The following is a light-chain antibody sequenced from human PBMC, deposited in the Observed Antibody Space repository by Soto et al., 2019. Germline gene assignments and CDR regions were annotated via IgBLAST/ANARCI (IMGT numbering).Light chain of an antibody. J-gene: IGKJ4*01. Sequence: DIRMTQSPSTLSASVGDRVTITCRASQSISSWLAWYQQKPGKAPKLLIYKASTLESGVPSRFSGSGSGTEFTLTISSLQPDDFAIYYCQQCNSYPLTFGGGTKVDIK. CDR1: QSISSW. CDR3: QQCNSYPLT. V-gene: IGKV1-5*03. CDR2: KAS.